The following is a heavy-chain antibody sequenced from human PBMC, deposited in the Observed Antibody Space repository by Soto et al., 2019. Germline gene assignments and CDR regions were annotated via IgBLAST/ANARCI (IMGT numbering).Heavy chain of an antibody. D-gene: IGHD3-22*01. CDR1: GFPISSYA. CDR3: AKDDSSGYYPRDYYGMDV. Sequence: PGGSLRLSCAASGFPISSYAMSWVSKAPGKGLEWVSAISGSGGSTYYADSVKGRFTISRDNSKNTLYLQMNSLRAEDTAVYYCAKDDSSGYYPRDYYGMDVWGQGTTVTVSS. J-gene: IGHJ6*02. V-gene: IGHV3-23*01. CDR2: ISGSGGST.